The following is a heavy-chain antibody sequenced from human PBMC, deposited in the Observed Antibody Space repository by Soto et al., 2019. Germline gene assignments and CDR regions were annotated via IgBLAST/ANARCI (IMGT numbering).Heavy chain of an antibody. Sequence: QVQLVQSGAEVKKPGASVKVSCKASGYTFTSYAMHWVRQAPGQRLEWMGWINAGNGNTKYSQKFQGRVTITADKSTSTAYMELSSLRSEDTAVYYCARAIIKLELETCFDYWGQGTLVTVSS. D-gene: IGHD1-7*01. CDR1: GYTFTSYA. J-gene: IGHJ4*02. V-gene: IGHV1-3*01. CDR2: INAGNGNT. CDR3: ARAIIKLELETCFDY.